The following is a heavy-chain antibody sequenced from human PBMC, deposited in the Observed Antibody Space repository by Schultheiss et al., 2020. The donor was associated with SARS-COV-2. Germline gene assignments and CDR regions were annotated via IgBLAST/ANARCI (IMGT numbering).Heavy chain of an antibody. V-gene: IGHV4-30-4*07. CDR2: IYYSGST. CDR3: ARVVDTAMDYYYYYGMDV. D-gene: IGHD5-18*01. CDR1: GFSLSTSGMC. J-gene: IGHJ6*02. Sequence: SGPTLVKPTQTLTLTCTFSGFSLSTSGMCVSWIRQPPGKGLEWIGYIYYSGSTYYNPSLKSRVTISVDTSKNQFSLKLSSVTAADTAVYYCARVVDTAMDYYYYYGMDVWGQGTTVTVSS.